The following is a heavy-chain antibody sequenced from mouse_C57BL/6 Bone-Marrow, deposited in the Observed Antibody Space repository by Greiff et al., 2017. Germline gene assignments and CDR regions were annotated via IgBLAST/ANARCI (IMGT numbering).Heavy chain of an antibody. CDR1: GYTFTSYW. CDR2: IYPGSGST. D-gene: IGHD2-2*01. V-gene: IGHV1-55*01. Sequence: QVQLQQPGAELVKPGASVKMSCKASGYTFTSYWITWVKQRPGQGLEWIGDIYPGSGSTNYNEKFKSKATLTVDTSSSTAYMQLSSLTSVDSAVYYCAYGRSTMVTRGAFYYFDYWGQGTTLTVSS. CDR3: AYGRSTMVTRGAFYYFDY. J-gene: IGHJ2*01.